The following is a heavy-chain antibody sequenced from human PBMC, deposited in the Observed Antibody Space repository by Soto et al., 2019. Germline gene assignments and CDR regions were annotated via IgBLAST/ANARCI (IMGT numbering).Heavy chain of an antibody. Sequence: SETLSLTCTVSGGSISSYYWSWIRQPPGKGLEWIGYIYYSGSTNYNPSLKSRVTISVDTSKNQFSLKLSSVTAADTAVYYCERGYRGYMDVWGKGTTVTVSS. CDR1: GGSISSYY. D-gene: IGHD2-2*02. J-gene: IGHJ6*03. CDR2: IYYSGST. V-gene: IGHV4-59*01. CDR3: ERGYRGYMDV.